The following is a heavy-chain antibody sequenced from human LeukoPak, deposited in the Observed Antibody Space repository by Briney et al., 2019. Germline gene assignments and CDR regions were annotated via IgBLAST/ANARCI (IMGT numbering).Heavy chain of an antibody. D-gene: IGHD2-15*01. CDR1: GGSISGYY. Sequence: PSETLSLTCTVSGGSISGYYWGWIRQPPGKGLEWIGSIYSSGETNYNPSLKSPVTISVDTSNNQFSLKLNSVTAADTAVYYCARDASGAFYFDYWGQGTLVTVSS. CDR2: IYSSGET. J-gene: IGHJ4*02. V-gene: IGHV4-59*01. CDR3: ARDASGAFYFDY.